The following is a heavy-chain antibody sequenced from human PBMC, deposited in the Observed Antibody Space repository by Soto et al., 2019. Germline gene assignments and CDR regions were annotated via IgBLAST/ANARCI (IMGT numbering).Heavy chain of an antibody. Sequence: SLTCAVSGGSISSGGYSWSWIRHPPGKGLEWIGYIYHSGSTYYNPSLKSRVTISVDRSKNQFSLKLSSVTAADTAVYYCARVGKGFLRGSYFDYWGQGTLVTVSS. D-gene: IGHD3-16*01. CDR2: IYHSGST. CDR3: ARVGKGFLRGSYFDY. V-gene: IGHV4-30-2*01. CDR1: GGSISSGGYS. J-gene: IGHJ4*02.